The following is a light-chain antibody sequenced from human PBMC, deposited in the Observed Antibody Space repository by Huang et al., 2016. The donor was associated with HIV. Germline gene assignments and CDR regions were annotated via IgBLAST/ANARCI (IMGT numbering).Light chain of an antibody. CDR3: QQYGSPPQT. CDR1: QSVNGGY. Sequence: EIVLTQSPGTLSLSPGERATPACGASQSVNGGYLAWYQQKPGQAPRLLIYHSSTRATGIPDSFSGSGSGTGFTLTISRLEPEDFAVYYCQQYGSPPQTFGQGTKVEIK. J-gene: IGKJ1*01. CDR2: HSS. V-gene: IGKV3-20*01.